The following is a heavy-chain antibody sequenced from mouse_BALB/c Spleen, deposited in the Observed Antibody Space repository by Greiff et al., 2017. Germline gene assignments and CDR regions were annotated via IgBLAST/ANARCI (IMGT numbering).Heavy chain of an antibody. CDR2: IRNKANGYTT. J-gene: IGHJ4*01. CDR3: ARAGYDGYFYAMDY. V-gene: IGHV7-3*02. D-gene: IGHD2-3*01. Sequence: EVQVVESGGGLVQPGGSLRLSCATSGFTFTDYYMSWVRQPPGKALEWLGFIRNKANGYTTEYSASVKGRFTIYRDNSQSILYLQMNTLRAEDSATYYCARAGYDGYFYAMDYWGQGTSVTVSS. CDR1: GFTFTDYY.